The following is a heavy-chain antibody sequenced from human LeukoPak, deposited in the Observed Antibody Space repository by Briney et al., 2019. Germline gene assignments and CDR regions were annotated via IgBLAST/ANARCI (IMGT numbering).Heavy chain of an antibody. CDR1: GGSISSYY. V-gene: IGHV4-59*01. CDR3: ARVYDYVWGSYRTGSYYFDY. D-gene: IGHD3-16*02. CDR2: IYYSGST. Sequence: PSETLSLTCTVSGGSISSYYWSWIRQPPGKGLEWIGYIYYSGSTNYNLSLKSRVTISVDTSKNQFSLKLSSVTAADTAVYYCARVYDYVWGSYRTGSYYFDYWGQGTLVTVSS. J-gene: IGHJ4*02.